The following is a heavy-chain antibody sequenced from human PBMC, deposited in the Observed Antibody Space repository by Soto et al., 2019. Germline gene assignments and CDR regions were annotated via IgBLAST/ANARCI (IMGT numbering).Heavy chain of an antibody. D-gene: IGHD4-17*01. V-gene: IGHV1-46*04. J-gene: IGHJ4*02. CDR3: ARDPYGDTDY. CDR2: INPSGGSA. Sequence: ASVKVSCKASGYTFTSYYMPWVRQAPGQGIEWMGIINPSGGSASYAQKLQGRVNKTRNTSTSTVNMEMSSLRSEDASVYYSARDPYGDTDYWGQGTLVTVS. CDR1: GYTFTSYY.